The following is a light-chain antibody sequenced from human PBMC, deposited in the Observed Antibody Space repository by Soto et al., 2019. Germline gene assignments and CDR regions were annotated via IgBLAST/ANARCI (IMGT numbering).Light chain of an antibody. CDR3: QQYDTYFRYT. CDR2: EAS. J-gene: IGKJ2*01. Sequence: EIVLTQSPATLSLSPGERATLFCRASQSIGGFLAWYQQRPGQAPRLLIYEASNRPTGIPARFSGSGSGTDFTLTISSLEPEDFANYYCQQYDTYFRYTFGQGTKLDIK. CDR1: QSIGGF. V-gene: IGKV3-11*01.